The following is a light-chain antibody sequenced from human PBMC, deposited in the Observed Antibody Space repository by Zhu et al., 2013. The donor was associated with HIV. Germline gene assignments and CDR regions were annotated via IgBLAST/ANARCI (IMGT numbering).Light chain of an antibody. J-gene: IGKJ3*01. V-gene: IGKV3D-15*01. CDR3: QHVNENAA. CDR2: DAS. CDR1: QNVNRD. Sequence: EIVMTQSPATLSVSPGERATLSCRASQNVNRDLAWYQHKPGQAPRLLIHDASTRATGIPARFSGSGSGTEFTLTISSLQPEDFATYYCQHVNENAAFGPGTKVDV.